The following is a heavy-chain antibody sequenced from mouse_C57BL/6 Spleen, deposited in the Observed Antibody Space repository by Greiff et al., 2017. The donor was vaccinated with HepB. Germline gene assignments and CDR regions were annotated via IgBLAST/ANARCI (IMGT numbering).Heavy chain of an antibody. CDR1: GFTFSDYG. CDR2: ISSGSSTI. D-gene: IGHD1-1*01. Sequence: EVKLMESGGGLVKPGGSLKLSCAASGFTFSDYGMHWVRQAPEKGLEWVAYISSGSSTIYYADTVKGRFTISRDNAKNTLFLQMTSLRSEDTAMYYCARKTVVATRYFDVWGPGTTVTVSS. J-gene: IGHJ1*01. V-gene: IGHV5-17*01. CDR3: ARKTVVATRYFDV.